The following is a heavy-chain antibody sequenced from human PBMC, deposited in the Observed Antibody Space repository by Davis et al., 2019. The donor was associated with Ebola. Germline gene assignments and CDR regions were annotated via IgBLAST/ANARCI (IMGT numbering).Heavy chain of an antibody. V-gene: IGHV3-23*01. CDR2: ISGSGGST. D-gene: IGHD6-6*01. J-gene: IGHJ6*02. CDR1: GFTFSSYA. CDR3: ARDSGPFEYHHGMDV. Sequence: GGSLRLSCAASGFTFSSYAMSWVRQAPGKGLEWVSGISGSGGSTYYADSVKGRFTISRDNSKNTLYLQMNSLRAEETAVYYCARDSGPFEYHHGMDVWGQGTTVTVSS.